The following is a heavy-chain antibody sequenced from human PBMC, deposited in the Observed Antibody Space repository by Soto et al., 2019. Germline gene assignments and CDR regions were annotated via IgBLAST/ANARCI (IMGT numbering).Heavy chain of an antibody. CDR3: ARRRGSGSDYYYNYGMGV. CDR1: GYSFSRYW. V-gene: IGHV5-51*01. D-gene: IGHD1-26*01. Sequence: PGESRKISCKGSGYSFSRYWIGWVRQMPGKGLEWMGIIYPGDSEIRYSPSFQGQVTISADTSISTAYLQWSSLKASDTAIYYCARRRGSGSDYYYNYGMGVWGQGTTVTVSS. CDR2: IYPGDSEI. J-gene: IGHJ6*02.